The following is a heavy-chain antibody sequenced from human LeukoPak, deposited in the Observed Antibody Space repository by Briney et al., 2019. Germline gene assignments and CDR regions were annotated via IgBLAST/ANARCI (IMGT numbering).Heavy chain of an antibody. Sequence: GGTLRLSCAASGFTFSSYGMSWVRQAPGKGLEWVSAISGSGGSTYYADSVKGRFTISRDNSKNTLYLQMNSLRAEDTAVYYCAKVGYCSGGSCYYYYYYMDVWGKGTTVTISS. V-gene: IGHV3-23*01. CDR3: AKVGYCSGGSCYYYYYYMDV. D-gene: IGHD2-15*01. CDR2: ISGSGGST. J-gene: IGHJ6*03. CDR1: GFTFSSYG.